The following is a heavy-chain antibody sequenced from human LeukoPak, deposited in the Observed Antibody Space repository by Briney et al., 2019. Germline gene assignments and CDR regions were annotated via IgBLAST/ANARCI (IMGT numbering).Heavy chain of an antibody. CDR1: GSTFSSYG. Sequence: PGGSLRLSCAASGSTFSSYGINWGRQAPGKGLEWVSSISSSSSYIYYANSVKSRFTISRDNAKNSLYLQMNSLRAEDMAVYYCARQRAIVVVPAAKGAFDIWGQGTMVTVSS. CDR2: ISSSSSYI. CDR3: ARQRAIVVVPAAKGAFDI. V-gene: IGHV3-21*01. D-gene: IGHD2-2*01. J-gene: IGHJ3*02.